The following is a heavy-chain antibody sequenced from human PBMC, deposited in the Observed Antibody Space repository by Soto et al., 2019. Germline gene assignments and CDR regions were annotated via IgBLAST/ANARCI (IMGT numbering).Heavy chain of an antibody. CDR1: GGSFSGYY. CDR2: INHSGST. D-gene: IGHD3-9*01. V-gene: IGHV4-34*01. Sequence: QVQLQQWGAGLLKPSETLSLTCAVYGGSFSGYYWSWIRQPPGKGLEWIGEINHSGSTNYNPSLKRWVHISVNTVQDPFPLEVGSVAGRGTGRDYCARLTDGVRDFDWGGGANYYYYMDVWGKGTTVTVSS. J-gene: IGHJ6*03. CDR3: ARLTDGVRDFDWGGGANYYYYMDV.